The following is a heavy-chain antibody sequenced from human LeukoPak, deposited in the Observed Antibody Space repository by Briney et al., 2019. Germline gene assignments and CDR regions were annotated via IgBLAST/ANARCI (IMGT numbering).Heavy chain of an antibody. CDR3: ARVGDYGDFRIDS. Sequence: PSETLCLTCAVYGGSFSGYYWSWIRQPPGKGLEWIGKINHSGSTNYNPSLKSRVTISVDTSKNQFSLKLSSVTAADTAVYYCARVGDYGDFRIDSWGQGTLVTVSS. CDR1: GGSFSGYY. V-gene: IGHV4-34*01. J-gene: IGHJ4*02. D-gene: IGHD4-17*01. CDR2: INHSGST.